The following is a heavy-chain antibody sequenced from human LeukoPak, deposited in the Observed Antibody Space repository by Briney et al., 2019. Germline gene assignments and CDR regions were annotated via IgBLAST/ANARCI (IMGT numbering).Heavy chain of an antibody. CDR2: ISYDGSNK. D-gene: IGHD2-15*01. V-gene: IGHV3-30*04. CDR1: GFTFSSYA. J-gene: IGHJ6*03. CDR3: ARDRSPSWPPRGVYCSAGSGHNPPRYSTAMGA. Sequence: GRSLRLSCAASGFTFSSYAMHWVRQAPGKGLEWVAVISYDGSNKYYADSVKGRFTISRDNSKNTLYLQMNSLRAEEAAVYYCARDRSPSWPPRGVYCSAGSGHNPPRYSTAMGAWGKGT.